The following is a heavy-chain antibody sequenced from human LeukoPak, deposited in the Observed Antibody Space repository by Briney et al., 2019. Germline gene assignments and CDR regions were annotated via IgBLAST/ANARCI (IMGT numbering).Heavy chain of an antibody. Sequence: ASVKVSCKVSGYTLTELSMHWVRQAPGKGLAWMGGFHPEDGETIYAQKFQGRVTMTEDTSTDTAYMVLSSLRSEDAAVYYCATVYYGSGSYYTNWFDPWGQGTLVTVSS. CDR1: GYTLTELS. CDR3: ATVYYGSGSYYTNWFDP. V-gene: IGHV1-24*01. CDR2: FHPEDGET. D-gene: IGHD3-10*01. J-gene: IGHJ5*02.